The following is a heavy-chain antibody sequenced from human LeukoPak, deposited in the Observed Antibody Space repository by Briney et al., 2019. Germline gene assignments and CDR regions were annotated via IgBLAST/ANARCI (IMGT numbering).Heavy chain of an antibody. CDR1: GGSISSGGYY. CDR3: ARIYDSSGYPIDY. D-gene: IGHD3-22*01. CDR2: IYYSGST. J-gene: IGHJ4*02. Sequence: SETLSLTCTVSGGSISSGGYYWSWIRQHPGKGLEWIGYIYYSGSTYYNPSPKSRVTISVDTSKNQFSLKLSSVTAADTAVYYCARIYDSSGYPIDYWGQGTLVTVSS. V-gene: IGHV4-31*03.